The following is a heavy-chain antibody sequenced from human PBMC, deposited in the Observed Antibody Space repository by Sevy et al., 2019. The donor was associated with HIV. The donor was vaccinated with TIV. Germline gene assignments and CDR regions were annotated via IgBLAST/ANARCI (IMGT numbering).Heavy chain of an antibody. CDR1: GGSISGGDYY. D-gene: IGHD3-10*01. V-gene: IGHV4-30-4*01. J-gene: IGHJ3*02. Sequence: SETLSLTCTVSGGSISGGDYYWSWIRQPPGKGLEWIGYIYYSGSTYYNPSLKSRVTISVDTSKNQFSLKLSSVTAADTAVYYCAREKTMVRGVIGTRWGTPPRAFDIWGQGTMVTVSS. CDR2: IYYSGST. CDR3: AREKTMVRGVIGTRWGTPPRAFDI.